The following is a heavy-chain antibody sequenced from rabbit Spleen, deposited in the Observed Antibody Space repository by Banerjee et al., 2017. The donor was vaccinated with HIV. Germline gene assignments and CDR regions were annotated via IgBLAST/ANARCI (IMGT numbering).Heavy chain of an antibody. CDR1: GFSFSSNYW. J-gene: IGHJ2*01. D-gene: IGHD1-1*01. CDR3: ARNYVNAFDP. Sequence: QEQLEESGGDLVKPEGSLTLTCTASGFSFSSNYWTCWVRQAPGKGLEWIACIDTNDGDTDYANWPKGRFTISKTSSTTVTLQTTSLTAADTATYFCARNYVNAFDPWGQGTLVTVS. V-gene: IGHV1S45*01. CDR2: IDTNDGDT.